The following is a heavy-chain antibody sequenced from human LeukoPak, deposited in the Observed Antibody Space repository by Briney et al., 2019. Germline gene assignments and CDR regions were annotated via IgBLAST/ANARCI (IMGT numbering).Heavy chain of an antibody. V-gene: IGHV3-7*01. CDR1: EFTFSTYW. Sequence: GGSLRLSCAASEFTFSTYWMSWVRQAPGKGLEWVADIKKDGSEKYYVDSVKGRFTISRQNAKNSLFLQMNSLRAEDTAVYYCARHRSGGSQDDTFDIWGQGTMVTVSS. D-gene: IGHD2-15*01. CDR3: ARHRSGGSQDDTFDI. CDR2: IKKDGSEK. J-gene: IGHJ3*02.